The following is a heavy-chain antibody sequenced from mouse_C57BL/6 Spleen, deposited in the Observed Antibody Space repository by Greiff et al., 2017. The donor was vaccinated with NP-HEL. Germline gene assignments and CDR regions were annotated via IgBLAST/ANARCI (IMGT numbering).Heavy chain of an antibody. V-gene: IGHV1-85*01. CDR2: IYPRDGST. D-gene: IGHD1-1*01. CDR1: GYTFTSYD. Sequence: QVQLKQSGPELVKPGASVKLSCKASGYTFTSYDINWVKQRPGQGLEWIGWIYPRDGSTKYNEKFKGKATLTVDTSSSTAYMELHSLTSEDSAVYFCAREITTVVAHWYFDVWGTGTTVTVSS. J-gene: IGHJ1*03. CDR3: AREITTVVAHWYFDV.